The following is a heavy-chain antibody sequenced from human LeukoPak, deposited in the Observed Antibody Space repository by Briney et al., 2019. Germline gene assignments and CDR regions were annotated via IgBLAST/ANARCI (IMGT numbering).Heavy chain of an antibody. CDR1: GFTFSSYG. V-gene: IGHV3-30*03. CDR3: VRESFSRGDFN. CDR2: ISYDGSNK. D-gene: IGHD7-27*01. J-gene: IGHJ4*02. Sequence: GRSLRLSCAASGFTFSSYGMPWVRQAPGKGLEWVAVISYDGSNKYYADSVKGRFTISRDNSKDTLYLQMNSLTAEDTAVYYCVRESFSRGDFNWGQGTLVSVSS.